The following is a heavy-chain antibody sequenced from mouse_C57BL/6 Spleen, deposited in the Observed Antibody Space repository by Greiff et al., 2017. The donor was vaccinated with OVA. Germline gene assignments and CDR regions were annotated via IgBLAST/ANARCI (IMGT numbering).Heavy chain of an antibody. CDR1: GFTFSDYG. Sequence: EVQGVESGGGLVKPGGSLKLSCAASGFTFSDYGMHWVRQAPEKGLEWVAYISSGSSTIYYADTVKGRFTISRDNAKNTLFLQMTSLRSEDTAMYYGAREDYYDYSWFAYWGQGTLVTVSA. CDR2: ISSGSSTI. D-gene: IGHD2-4*01. J-gene: IGHJ3*01. V-gene: IGHV5-17*01. CDR3: AREDYYDYSWFAY.